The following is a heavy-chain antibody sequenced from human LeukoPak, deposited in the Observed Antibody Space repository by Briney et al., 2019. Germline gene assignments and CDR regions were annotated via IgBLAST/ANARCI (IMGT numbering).Heavy chain of an antibody. CDR1: GGSISSYY. Sequence: SETLSLTCTVSGGSISSYYWSWIRQPPGKGLVWIGYVYYSGSTNYNPSLKSRVTISVDTSKNQFSLKLSSVTAADTAVYYCARGRGGYYDSSGYYYWGQGTLVTVSS. J-gene: IGHJ4*02. V-gene: IGHV4-59*12. CDR3: ARGRGGYYDSSGYYY. D-gene: IGHD3-22*01. CDR2: VYYSGST.